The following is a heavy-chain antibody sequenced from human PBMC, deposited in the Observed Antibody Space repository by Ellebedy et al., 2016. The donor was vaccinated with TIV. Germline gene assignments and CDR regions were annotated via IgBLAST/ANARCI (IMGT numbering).Heavy chain of an antibody. J-gene: IGHJ4*02. V-gene: IGHV4-34*01. CDR1: GGSFSGYY. Sequence: MPSETLSLTCAVYGGSFSGYYWSWIRQPPGKGLEWIGEINHSGSTNYNPSLKSRVTISVDTSKNQFSLKLSSVTAADTAVYYCARDQRYYDILTGYYRTTYGFDYWGQGTLVTVSS. CDR3: ARDQRYYDILTGYYRTTYGFDY. D-gene: IGHD3-9*01. CDR2: INHSGST.